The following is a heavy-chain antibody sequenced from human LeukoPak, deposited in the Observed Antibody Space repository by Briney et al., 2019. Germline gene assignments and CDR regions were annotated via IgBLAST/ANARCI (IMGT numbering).Heavy chain of an antibody. D-gene: IGHD4-23*01. CDR1: GFTFSGSA. V-gene: IGHV3-73*01. Sequence: GGSLRLSCAASGFTFSGSAMHWVRQASGRGLEWVDRIRSKANSYATAYAASVKGRFTISRDDSKNTAYLQMNSLKTEDTAVYYCTRHAVGASGYWGQGTLVTVSS. CDR2: IRSKANSYAT. CDR3: TRHAVGASGY. J-gene: IGHJ4*02.